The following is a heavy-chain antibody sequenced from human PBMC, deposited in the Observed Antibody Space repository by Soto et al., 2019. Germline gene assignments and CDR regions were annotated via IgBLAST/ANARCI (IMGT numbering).Heavy chain of an antibody. CDR1: GASMTTGGFS. V-gene: IGHV4-30-2*01. D-gene: IGHD2-15*01. CDR3: TRGSAGPLSLLYFDT. CDR2: VYHRAST. Sequence: LEQSGSGLAKPSETLSLTCAVSGASMTTGGFSWTWVRQPPGGGLEWIGHVYHRASTQYNPSLKGRVSISVDTSRSLFSLRLTSLTAADTAVYFCTRGSAGPLSLLYFDTWGQGTPVTVSS. J-gene: IGHJ4*02.